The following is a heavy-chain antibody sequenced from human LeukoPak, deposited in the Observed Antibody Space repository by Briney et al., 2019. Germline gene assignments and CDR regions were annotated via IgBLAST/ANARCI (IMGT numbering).Heavy chain of an antibody. J-gene: IGHJ4*02. Sequence: GGSLRLSCAASGFTFSSYAMHWVRQAPGKGLEWVAVISYDGSNKYYADSVKGRFTISRDNSKNTLYLQMNSLRAEDAAVYYCARDPSPSDYVWGSYRLYWGQGTLVTVSS. CDR1: GFTFSSYA. CDR2: ISYDGSNK. CDR3: ARDPSPSDYVWGSYRLY. V-gene: IGHV3-30-3*01. D-gene: IGHD3-16*02.